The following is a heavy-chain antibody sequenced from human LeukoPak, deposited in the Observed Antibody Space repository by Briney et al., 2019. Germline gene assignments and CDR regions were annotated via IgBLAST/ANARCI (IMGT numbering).Heavy chain of an antibody. CDR3: AKDTRGSESIDY. Sequence: GGSLRLSCAASGFTFSSYDMHWVRQAPGKGLEWVAVISYDGSNKYYADSVKGRFTISRDNSKNTLYLQMNSLRAEDTAVYYCAKDTRGSESIDYWGQGTLVTVSS. CDR2: ISYDGSNK. V-gene: IGHV3-30*18. CDR1: GFTFSSYD. J-gene: IGHJ4*02. D-gene: IGHD3-10*01.